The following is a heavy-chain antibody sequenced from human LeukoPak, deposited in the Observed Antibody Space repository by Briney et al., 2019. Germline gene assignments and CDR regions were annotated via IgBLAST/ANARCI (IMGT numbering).Heavy chain of an antibody. CDR2: IKQDGSET. CDR3: ARDMLRGVAEIDS. D-gene: IGHD3-10*01. Sequence: GGSLRLSCAASGFIFSSHRMSWVRQAPGKGLEWVANIKQDGSETSYVDSVRGRFTISRDNAKNSLYLQMNSLRAEDTAVYYCARDMLRGVAEIDSWGQGILVTVSS. V-gene: IGHV3-7*05. CDR1: GFIFSSHR. J-gene: IGHJ4*02.